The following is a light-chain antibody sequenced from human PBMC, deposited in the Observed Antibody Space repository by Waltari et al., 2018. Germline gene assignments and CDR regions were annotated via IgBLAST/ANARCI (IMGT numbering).Light chain of an antibody. J-gene: IGLJ2*01. V-gene: IGLV1-40*01. CDR3: QSYDSSLSGGV. CDR2: GNS. Sequence: QSVLTQPPSVSGAPGQRVTISCTGSSSNIGAGYDVHWYQQLPGTAPKLLIYGNSNRRSGVPGRFSGSKSGTAASLAITGLQAEDEADYYCQSYDSSLSGGVFGGGTKLTVL. CDR1: SSNIGAGYD.